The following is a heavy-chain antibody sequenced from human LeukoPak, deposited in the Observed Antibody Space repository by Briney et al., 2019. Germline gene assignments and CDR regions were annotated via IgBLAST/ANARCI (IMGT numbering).Heavy chain of an antibody. V-gene: IGHV3-30*18. CDR3: AKDLSYSGYDAVDY. CDR2: ISYDGSNK. J-gene: IGHJ4*02. D-gene: IGHD5-12*01. Sequence: GGSLRLSCAASGFTFSSYAMSWVRQAPGKGLEWVAVISYDGSNKYYADSVKGRFTISRDNSKNSLYLQMNSLRAEDTALYYCAKDLSYSGYDAVDYWGQGTLVTVSS. CDR1: GFTFSSYA.